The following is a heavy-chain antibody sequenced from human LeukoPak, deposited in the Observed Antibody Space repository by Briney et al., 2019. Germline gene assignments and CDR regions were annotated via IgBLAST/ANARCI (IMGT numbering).Heavy chain of an antibody. CDR3: AKDKGRPPESWELPDY. D-gene: IGHD1-26*01. J-gene: IGHJ4*02. V-gene: IGHV3-23*01. CDR2: ISGSGGST. CDR1: GFTFSSYA. Sequence: GGSLRLSCAASGFTFSSYAMSWVRQAPGKGLEWVSAISGSGGSTYYADSVKGRFTISRDNSKNTLYLQMNSLRAEDTAVYYCAKDKGRPPESWELPDYWGQGTLVTVSS.